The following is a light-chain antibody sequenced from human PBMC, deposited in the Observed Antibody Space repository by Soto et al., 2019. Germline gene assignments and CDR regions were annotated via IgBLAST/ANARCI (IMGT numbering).Light chain of an antibody. CDR2: AAS. CDR3: QKYTRAPFT. Sequence: DIQMTQSPSSLSASVGDRVTVTCRASQGIDTYLAWYQQKPGQVPTLLIYAASTLQSGDPSRFSGSGSGRDITLTISSLQPEDVATYFCQKYTRAPFTFGPGTKVDIK. CDR1: QGIDTY. V-gene: IGKV1-27*01. J-gene: IGKJ3*01.